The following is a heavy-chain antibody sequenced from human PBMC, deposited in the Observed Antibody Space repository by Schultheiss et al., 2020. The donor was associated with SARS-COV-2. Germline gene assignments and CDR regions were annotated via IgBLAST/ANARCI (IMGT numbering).Heavy chain of an antibody. D-gene: IGHD1-1*01. Sequence: GGSLRLSCKGSGYSFTSYWIGWVRQMPGKGLEWMGIIYPGDSDTRYSPSFQGQVTISADKSISTAYLQWSSLKASNTAMYYCARRPTGTTPFDYWGQGTLVTVSS. V-gene: IGHV5-51*01. J-gene: IGHJ4*02. CDR1: GYSFTSYW. CDR3: ARRPTGTTPFDY. CDR2: IYPGDSDT.